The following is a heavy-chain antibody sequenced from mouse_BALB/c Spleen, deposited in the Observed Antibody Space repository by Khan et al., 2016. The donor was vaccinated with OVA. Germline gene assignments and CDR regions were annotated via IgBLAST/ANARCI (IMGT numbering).Heavy chain of an antibody. Sequence: QVQLQQSGPGLAQPSQSLSITCTVSGFSLTHYGVHWVRQSPGKGLEWLGVICSGGSKDYNAPFTSKLNTSKDKSKNQAFFKMNSQQANDTAIYCDGRNYGYDDGLAYWGQGTLVTVSA. CDR1: GFSLTHYG. CDR3: GRNYGYDDGLAY. J-gene: IGHJ3*01. D-gene: IGHD2-2*01. V-gene: IGHV2-2*02. CDR2: ICSGGSK.